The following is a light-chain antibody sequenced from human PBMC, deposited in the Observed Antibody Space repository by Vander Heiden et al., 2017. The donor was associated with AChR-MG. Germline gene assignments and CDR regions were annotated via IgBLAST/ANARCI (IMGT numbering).Light chain of an antibody. CDR3: QAWDSSTAYVV. CDR1: NLGDKY. CDR2: QDS. Sequence: SYELPQPPSVSVSPGPPASITLSGDNLGDKYACWYQQKPGQSPLLVIYQDSKRPSGIPERFSGSNAGNTATLTISGTQAMDEADYYCQAWDSSTAYVVFGGGTKLTVL. V-gene: IGLV3-1*01. J-gene: IGLJ2*01.